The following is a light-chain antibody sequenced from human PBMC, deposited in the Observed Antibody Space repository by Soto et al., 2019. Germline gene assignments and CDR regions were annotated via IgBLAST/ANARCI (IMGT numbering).Light chain of an antibody. V-gene: IGLV2-11*01. CDR1: SSDVGGYTS. J-gene: IGLJ1*01. CDR3: CSYAGSYIYV. CDR2: DVS. Sequence: QSALTQPRSVSGSPGQSVPISCTGTSSDVGGYTSVSWYQHHPGKAPKLIIYDVSKRPSGVPDRFSGSKSGNTASLTISGLQAEDEADYYCCSYAGSYIYVFGSGTKVTVL.